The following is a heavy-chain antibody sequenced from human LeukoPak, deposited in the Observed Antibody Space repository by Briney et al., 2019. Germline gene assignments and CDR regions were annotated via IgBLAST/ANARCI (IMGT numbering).Heavy chain of an antibody. Sequence: SETLSLTCTVSGGSISSYYWSWIRQPPGKGLEWIGYIYTSGSTNYNPSLKSRLTMSVDTSKNQFSLTLSSVTAADTAVYYCARSTSITIFGVLNWFDPWGLGTLVTVSS. CDR3: ARSTSITIFGVLNWFDP. D-gene: IGHD3-3*01. CDR2: IYTSGST. CDR1: GGSISSYY. V-gene: IGHV4-4*09. J-gene: IGHJ5*02.